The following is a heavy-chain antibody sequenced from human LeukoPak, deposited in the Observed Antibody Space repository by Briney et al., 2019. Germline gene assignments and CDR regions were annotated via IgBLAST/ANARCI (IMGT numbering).Heavy chain of an antibody. CDR1: GYTFTSYY. V-gene: IGHV1-46*01. CDR3: ARGDNIVVVAATSYYYYGMDV. D-gene: IGHD2-15*01. J-gene: IGHJ6*02. CDR2: INPSGGST. Sequence: ASVKVSCKASGYTFTSYYMHWVRQAPGQGLEWMGIINPSGGSTSYAQKFQGRVTMTRDTFTSTVYMELSSLRSEDTAVYYCARGDNIVVVAATSYYYYGMDVWGQGTTVTVSS.